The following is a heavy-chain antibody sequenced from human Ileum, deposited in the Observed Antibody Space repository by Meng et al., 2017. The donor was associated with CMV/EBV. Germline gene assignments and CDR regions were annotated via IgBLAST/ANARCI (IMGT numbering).Heavy chain of an antibody. CDR2: IYYSGST. V-gene: IGHV4-39*07. D-gene: IGHD6-19*01. CDR3: ARVDMGGTRPAY. J-gene: IGHJ4*02. Sequence: LPLQDPAPGLVKPSGALSLTCTVSGCSSSSRSYYWGWIRQPPGKGLEWIGSIYYSGSTYYNPSLKSRVTISVDASKNQFSLKLSSVTAADTAVYYCARVDMGGTRPAYWGQGTLVTVSS. CDR1: GCSSSSRSYY.